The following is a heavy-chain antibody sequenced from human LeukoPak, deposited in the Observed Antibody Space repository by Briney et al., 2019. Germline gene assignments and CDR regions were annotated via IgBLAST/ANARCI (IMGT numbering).Heavy chain of an antibody. CDR2: INHSGST. CDR3: ARHPLYYYGSGSYYKSAFDI. CDR1: GGSFSGYY. J-gene: IGHJ3*02. Sequence: SETLSLTCAVYGGSFSGYYGSWIRQPPGKGLEWIGEINHSGSTNYNPSLKSRVTISVDTSKNQFSLKLSSVTAADTAVYYCARHPLYYYGSGSYYKSAFDIWGQGTMVTVSS. V-gene: IGHV4-34*01. D-gene: IGHD3-10*01.